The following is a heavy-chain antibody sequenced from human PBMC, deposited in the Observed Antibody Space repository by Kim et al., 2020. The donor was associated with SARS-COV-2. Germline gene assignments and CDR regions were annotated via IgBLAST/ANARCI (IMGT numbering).Heavy chain of an antibody. CDR2: IYHSGST. V-gene: IGHV4-38-2*02. J-gene: IGHJ4*02. Sequence: ETLSLTCTVSGYSISSGYYWGWIRQPPGKGLEWIGSIYHSGSTYYNPSLKSRVTISVDTSKNQFSLKLSSVTAADTAVYYCARDFFLRAHSPIKQSKGIAAARWGQGTLVTVSS. CDR3: ARDFFLRAHSPIKQSKGIAAAR. D-gene: IGHD6-13*01. CDR1: GYSISSGYY.